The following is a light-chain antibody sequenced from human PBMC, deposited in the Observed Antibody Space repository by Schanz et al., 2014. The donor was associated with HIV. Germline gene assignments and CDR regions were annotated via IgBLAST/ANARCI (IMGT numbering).Light chain of an antibody. Sequence: EIVLTQSPGTLSLSPGDRATLSCRASQSVSSSYLAWYQQKPGQAPRLVIYGASIRATGIPDRFSGSGSGTEFTLTISSLQPDDFATYYCQQYAVSSWTFGLGTRV. CDR3: QQYAVSSWT. V-gene: IGKV3-20*01. CDR2: GAS. CDR1: QSVSSSY. J-gene: IGKJ1*01.